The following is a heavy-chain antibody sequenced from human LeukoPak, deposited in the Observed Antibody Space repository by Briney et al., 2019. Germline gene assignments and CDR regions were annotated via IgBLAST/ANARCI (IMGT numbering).Heavy chain of an antibody. CDR2: MKGGGGDT. Sequence: GGSLRLSCAASGFSFSSYAMSWVRQAPVRGLEWVASMKGGGGDTFYADFVKGRFTLSRDDPRNTIYLHLNSLRVEDTAVYYCAKAKWVSNADAVSWGQGTLVTVSS. J-gene: IGHJ5*02. CDR3: AKAKWVSNADAVS. D-gene: IGHD1-26*01. V-gene: IGHV3-23*01. CDR1: GFSFSSYA.